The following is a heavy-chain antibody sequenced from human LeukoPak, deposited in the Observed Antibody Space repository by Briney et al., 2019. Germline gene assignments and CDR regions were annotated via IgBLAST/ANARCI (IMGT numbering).Heavy chain of an antibody. CDR1: GGSISSGSYY. CDR3: ARPTTGDLYYYYYMDV. V-gene: IGHV4-61*02. CDR2: IYTSGST. Sequence: SQTLSLTCTVSGGSISSGSYYWSWIRQPAGKGLEWIGRIYTSGSTNYNPSLKSRVTISVDTSKNQFSLKLSSVTAADAAVYYCARPTTGDLYYYYYMDVWGKGTTVTVSS. J-gene: IGHJ6*03. D-gene: IGHD7-27*01.